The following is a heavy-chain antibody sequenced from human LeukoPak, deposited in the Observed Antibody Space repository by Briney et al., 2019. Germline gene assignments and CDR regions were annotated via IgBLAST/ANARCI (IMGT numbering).Heavy chain of an antibody. CDR2: IYYSGST. Sequence: SETLSLTCTVSGGSTSSSSYYWGWIRQPPGKGLEWIGSIYYSGSTYYNPSLKSRVTISVDTSKNQFSLKLSSVTAADTAVYYCARVDYDSSGYRQYYFEYWGQGTLVTVSS. CDR3: ARVDYDSSGYRQYYFEY. CDR1: GGSTSSSSYY. V-gene: IGHV4-39*01. D-gene: IGHD3-22*01. J-gene: IGHJ4*02.